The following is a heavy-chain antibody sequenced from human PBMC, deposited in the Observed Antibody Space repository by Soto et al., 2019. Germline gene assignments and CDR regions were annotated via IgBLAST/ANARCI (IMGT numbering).Heavy chain of an antibody. J-gene: IGHJ6*02. CDR2: IYTSGST. CDR1: GGSISSYY. D-gene: IGHD2-2*01. Sequence: PSETLSLTCTVSGGSISSYYWSWIRQPAGKGLEWIGRIYTSGSTNYNPSLKSRVTMSVDTSKNQFSLKLSSVTAADTAVYYCVREIVPAALGGYYYYYYGMDVWGQGTTVTVSS. V-gene: IGHV4-4*07. CDR3: VREIVPAALGGYYYYYYGMDV.